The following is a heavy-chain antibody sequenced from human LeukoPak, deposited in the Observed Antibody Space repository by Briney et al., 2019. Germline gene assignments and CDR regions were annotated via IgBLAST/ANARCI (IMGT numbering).Heavy chain of an antibody. J-gene: IGHJ4*02. CDR1: GGSISSSNW. V-gene: IGHV4-4*02. D-gene: IGHD3-10*01. CDR3: ARLMVRGVRYPFDY. Sequence: SETLSLTCAVSGGSISSSNWWSWVRQPPGKGLEWIGEIYHSGSTNYNPSLKSRVTISVDKSKNQFSLKLSSVTAADTAVYYCARLMVRGVRYPFDYWGQGTLVTVSS. CDR2: IYHSGST.